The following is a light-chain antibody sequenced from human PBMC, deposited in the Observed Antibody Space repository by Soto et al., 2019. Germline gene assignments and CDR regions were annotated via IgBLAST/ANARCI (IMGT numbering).Light chain of an antibody. CDR2: GAS. V-gene: IGKV3-20*01. Sequence: EIVLTQSPGTLSLSPGERATLSCRASQSVNSDSLAWYQQKPGHPPRVLIYGASTRATGIPDRFRGSGSGTDFILTVSRLEPEDFAVYYCQQQGRSWIAFGQGTRLETK. CDR3: QQQGRSWIA. J-gene: IGKJ5*01. CDR1: QSVNSDS.